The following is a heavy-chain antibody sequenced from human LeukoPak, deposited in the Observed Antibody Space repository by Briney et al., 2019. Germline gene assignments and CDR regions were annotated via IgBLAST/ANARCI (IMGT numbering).Heavy chain of an antibody. CDR1: GFTFDDYG. D-gene: IGHD6-13*01. CDR3: ARAYTSIRHYYYYYMDV. V-gene: IGHV3-20*04. CDR2: ITWDSDTT. J-gene: IGHJ6*03. Sequence: AGGSLRLSCAASGFTFDDYGMSWVRQAPGKGLEWVSGITWDSDTTGYADSVKGRFTISRDNAKNSLYLQMNSLRAEDTALYYCARAYTSIRHYYYYYMDVWGEGTTVTVSS.